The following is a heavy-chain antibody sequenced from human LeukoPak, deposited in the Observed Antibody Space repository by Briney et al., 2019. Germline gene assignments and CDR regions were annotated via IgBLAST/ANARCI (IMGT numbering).Heavy chain of an antibody. V-gene: IGHV1-69*05. CDR2: IIPIFGTA. CDR3: ARDLGAAAGGWFDP. J-gene: IGHJ5*02. Sequence: SVKVSCKASGGTFSSSAISWVRQAPGQGLEWMGGIIPIFGTANYAQKFQGRVTITTDESTSTAYMELSSLRSEDTAVYYCARDLGAAAGGWFDPWGQGTLVTVSS. CDR1: GGTFSSSA. D-gene: IGHD6-13*01.